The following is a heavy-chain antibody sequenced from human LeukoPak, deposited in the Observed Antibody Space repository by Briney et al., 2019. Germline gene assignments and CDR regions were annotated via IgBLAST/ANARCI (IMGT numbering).Heavy chain of an antibody. CDR1: GGSFSGYY. CDR3: ARGRAAGPFNY. Sequence: SETLSLTCAVYGGSFSGYYWSWIRQPPGKGLEWIGEINHSGSTNFNPSLKSRVTISVDTSENQFSLKLSSVTAADTAVYYCARGRAAGPFNYWGQGTLVTVSS. J-gene: IGHJ4*02. CDR2: INHSGST. V-gene: IGHV4-34*01. D-gene: IGHD6-13*01.